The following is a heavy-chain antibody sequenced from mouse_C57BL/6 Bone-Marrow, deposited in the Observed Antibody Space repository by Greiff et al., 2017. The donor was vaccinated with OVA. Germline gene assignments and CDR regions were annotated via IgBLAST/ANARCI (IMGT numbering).Heavy chain of an antibody. Sequence: QVQLQQSGPELVKPGASVKISCKASGYAFSSSWMNWVKQRPGQGLEWIGRIYPGDGDTNYNGKFKGKATLTADKSSSTAYMQLSSLTSEDSAVYFCARRRGGYDGYYYAMDYWGQGTSVTVSS. J-gene: IGHJ4*01. V-gene: IGHV1-82*01. CDR3: ARRRGGYDGYYYAMDY. CDR2: IYPGDGDT. D-gene: IGHD2-3*01. CDR1: GYAFSSSW.